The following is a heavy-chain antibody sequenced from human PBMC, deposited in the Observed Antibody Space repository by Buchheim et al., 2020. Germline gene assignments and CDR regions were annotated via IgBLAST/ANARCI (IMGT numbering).Heavy chain of an antibody. CDR3: ARNGYYNMDV. V-gene: IGHV4-4*02. J-gene: IGHJ6*02. Sequence: QVQLQESGPGLVKPSGTLSLTCDVSGDSMSSHDWWSWARQPPGKGLEWIGEIHHGGSTNYSPSLKGRVTISVDKSKNHFSLKLSSVTAADTAMYYCARNGYYNMDVWGQGTT. CDR2: IHHGGST. D-gene: IGHD2-8*01. CDR1: GDSMSSHDW.